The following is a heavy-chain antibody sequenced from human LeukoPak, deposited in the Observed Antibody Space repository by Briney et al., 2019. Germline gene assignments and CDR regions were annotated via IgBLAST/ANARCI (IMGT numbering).Heavy chain of an antibody. J-gene: IGHJ2*01. CDR2: IFTSGST. CDR3: ARGIWEMATIPYWYFDI. CDR1: GASNSNYY. D-gene: IGHD5-24*01. Sequence: SETLSLTCTVSGASNSNYYWSWIRQPAGKGLEWIGRIFTSGSTNYNPSLKSRVTMSVDTSKNQFSLKLSSVTAADTALYYCARGIWEMATIPYWYFDIWGRGTLVTVSS. V-gene: IGHV4-4*07.